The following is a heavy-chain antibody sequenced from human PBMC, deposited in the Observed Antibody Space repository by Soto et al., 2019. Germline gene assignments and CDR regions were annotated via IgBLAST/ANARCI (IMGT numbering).Heavy chain of an antibody. D-gene: IGHD3-10*01. V-gene: IGHV4-59*01. J-gene: IGHJ3*02. Sequence: SETLSLTCSVSGGSISFYHWNWIRQPPGKGLEWIGNIYYSGSPNYNPSLKSRVTISVDTSTNQFSLNLSSVTAADTAVYYCAREHGSGSYSNYDALEIWGQGTMVTVSS. CDR3: AREHGSGSYSNYDALEI. CDR2: IYYSGSP. CDR1: GGSISFYH.